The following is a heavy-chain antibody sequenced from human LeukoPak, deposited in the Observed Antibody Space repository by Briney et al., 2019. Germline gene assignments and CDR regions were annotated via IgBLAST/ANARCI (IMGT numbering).Heavy chain of an antibody. D-gene: IGHD7-27*01. CDR2: TYYRSSWYN. CDR1: GDSVSSNSDA. J-gene: IGHJ4*02. Sequence: SQTLSLTCAIFGDSVSSNSDAWNWIRQSPSRGLEWLGRTYYRSSWYNDYAVSVKSRIIINPDTSKNHFSLQLNSVTPEDTAVYYCARGTGVFDYWGQGTLVTVSS. CDR3: ARGTGVFDY. V-gene: IGHV6-1*01.